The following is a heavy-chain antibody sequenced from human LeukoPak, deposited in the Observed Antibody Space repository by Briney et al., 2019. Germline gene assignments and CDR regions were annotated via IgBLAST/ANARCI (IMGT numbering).Heavy chain of an antibody. Sequence: AGGSLRLSGAASGFTFSSYWVSWVRQAPGKGLEWVANIKQDGSEKYYVDSVKGRFTISRDNAKNSLYLQMNSLRAEDTAVYYCARGGKYDYWGQGTLVTVSS. D-gene: IGHD4-23*01. CDR2: IKQDGSEK. CDR3: ARGGKYDY. J-gene: IGHJ4*02. CDR1: GFTFSSYW. V-gene: IGHV3-7*01.